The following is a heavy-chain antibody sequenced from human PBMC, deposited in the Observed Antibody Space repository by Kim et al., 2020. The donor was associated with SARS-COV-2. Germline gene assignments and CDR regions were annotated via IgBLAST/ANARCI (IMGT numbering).Heavy chain of an antibody. CDR1: GFTVSSYS. Sequence: GGSLRLPCAASGFTVSSYSMNWVRQAPGKGLQWVSSISSSSSYIYYADSVKGRFTISRDNAKNSLYLQMNSLRAEDTAVYYCARTVLINYDFWSGYYNDPGYWGQGTLVTVSS. D-gene: IGHD3-3*01. CDR3: ARTVLINYDFWSGYYNDPGY. J-gene: IGHJ4*02. CDR2: ISSSSSYI. V-gene: IGHV3-21*01.